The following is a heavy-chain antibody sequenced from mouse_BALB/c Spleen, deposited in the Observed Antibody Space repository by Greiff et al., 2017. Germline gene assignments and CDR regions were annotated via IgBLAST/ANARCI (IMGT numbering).Heavy chain of an antibody. CDR3: ARGDWAWFAY. Sequence: EVKLMESGPGLVKPSQSLSLTCTVTGYSITSDYAWNWLRQFPGNQLEWMGYISYSGSTSYNPSLKSRISITRDTSKNQFFLQLNSVTTEDTATYYCARGDWAWFAYWGQGTLVTVSA. CDR2: ISYSGST. V-gene: IGHV3-2*02. J-gene: IGHJ3*01. CDR1: GYSITSDYA. D-gene: IGHD4-1*01.